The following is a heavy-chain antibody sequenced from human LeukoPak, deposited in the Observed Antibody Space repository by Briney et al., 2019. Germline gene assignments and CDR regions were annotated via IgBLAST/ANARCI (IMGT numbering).Heavy chain of an antibody. CDR2: IYYSGST. CDR1: GGSISIYY. J-gene: IGHJ6*03. Sequence: SVTLSLTCTVSGGSISIYYWSWIRQPPGKGLEWIGYIYYSGSTNYNTSLKSPVTISVDTSKNQFSLKLSSVTAADTAVYYCARVVRIAAAGTSSGWLYYYYYMDVWGKGTTVTVSS. CDR3: ARVVRIAAAGTSSGWLYYYYYMDV. D-gene: IGHD6-13*01. V-gene: IGHV4-59*01.